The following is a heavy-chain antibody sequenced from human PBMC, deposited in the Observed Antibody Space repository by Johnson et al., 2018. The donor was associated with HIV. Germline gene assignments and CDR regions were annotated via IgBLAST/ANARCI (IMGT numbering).Heavy chain of an antibody. CDR3: ARACRDGYTCDAFDI. CDR2: IYSGGTT. CDR1: GFSVSSSY. D-gene: IGHD5-24*01. J-gene: IGHJ3*02. V-gene: IGHV3-53*01. Sequence: VQLVESGGGLIQPGGSLRLSCAASGFSVSSSYMSWVRQVPGKGLEWVSVIYSGGTTYYADSVKGRFTFSRDNSKNTLYLQMNSLRAEDTALYYCARACRDGYTCDAFDIWGQGTMVTVSS.